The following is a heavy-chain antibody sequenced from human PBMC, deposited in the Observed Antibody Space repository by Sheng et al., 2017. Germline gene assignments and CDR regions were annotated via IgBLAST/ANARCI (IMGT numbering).Heavy chain of an antibody. J-gene: IGHJ6*02. D-gene: IGHD6-13*01. CDR3: ARDSPDHQDHSSSWGYGMDV. Sequence: QVQLVESGGGVVQPGRSLRLSCAASGFTFSSYAMHWVRQAPGKGLEWVAVISYDGSNKYYADSVKGRFTISRDNSKNTLYLQMNSLRAEDTAVYYCARDSPDHQDHSSSWGYGMDVWGQGTTVTVSS. V-gene: IGHV3-30*04. CDR2: ISYDGSNK. CDR1: GFTFSSYA.